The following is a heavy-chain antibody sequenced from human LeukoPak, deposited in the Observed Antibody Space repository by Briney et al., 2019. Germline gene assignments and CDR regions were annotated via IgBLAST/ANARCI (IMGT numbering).Heavy chain of an antibody. CDR1: GYTLTELS. CDR2: FDPEDGET. CDR3: ATTELRYFDWSVDC. J-gene: IGHJ4*02. V-gene: IGHV1-24*01. Sequence: ASVKVTCKVSGYTLTELSMHWVRQAPGKGLEWMGGFDPEDGETIYAQKFQGRVTMTEDTSTDTAYMELSSLRSEDTAVYYCATTELRYFDWSVDCWGQGTLVTVSS. D-gene: IGHD3-9*01.